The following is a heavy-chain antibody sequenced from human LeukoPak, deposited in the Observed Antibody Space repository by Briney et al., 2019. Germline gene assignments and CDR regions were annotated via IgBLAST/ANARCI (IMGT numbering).Heavy chain of an antibody. CDR3: SRDPNSGYHDH. D-gene: IGHD3-22*01. Sequence: GGSLRLSCAASGFTFSSYGMHWVRQAPGKGLEWVAVISYDGSNKYYADSVKGRFTISRDNSKNTLYLQMNSLRAEDTAVYYCSRDPNSGYHDHWGQGTLVTVSS. V-gene: IGHV3-30*03. J-gene: IGHJ4*02. CDR2: ISYDGSNK. CDR1: GFTFSSYG.